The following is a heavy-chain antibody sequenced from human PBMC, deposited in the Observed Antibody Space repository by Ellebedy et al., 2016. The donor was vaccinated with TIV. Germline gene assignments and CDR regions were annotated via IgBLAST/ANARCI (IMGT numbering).Heavy chain of an antibody. D-gene: IGHD2/OR15-2a*01. V-gene: IGHV4-59*08. CDR3: ARHKGQAKISPLNN. CDR1: GRSXSTYY. Sequence: MPSETLSLTCTVSGRSXSTYYXRWSPPPPGKGLEWIGYISYSGTTNYNPSLKSRVTISVDTSKNQFSLRLTSVTAADPAVYYCARHKGQAKISPLNNWGQGTLVTVSS. CDR2: ISYSGTT. J-gene: IGHJ4*02.